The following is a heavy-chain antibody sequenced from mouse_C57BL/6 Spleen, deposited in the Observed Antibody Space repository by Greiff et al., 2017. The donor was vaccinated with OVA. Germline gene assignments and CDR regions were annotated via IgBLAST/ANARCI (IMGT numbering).Heavy chain of an antibody. J-gene: IGHJ2*01. D-gene: IGHD2-3*01. CDR3: ARERPIYDGQSFDY. CDR2: ISYDGSN. Sequence: EVKLQESGPGLVKPSQSLSLTCSVTGYSITSGYYWNWIRQFPGNKLEWMGYISYDGSNNYNPSLKNRISITRDTSKNQFFLKLNSVTTEDTATYYCARERPIYDGQSFDYWGQGTTLTVSS. CDR1: GYSITSGYY. V-gene: IGHV3-6*01.